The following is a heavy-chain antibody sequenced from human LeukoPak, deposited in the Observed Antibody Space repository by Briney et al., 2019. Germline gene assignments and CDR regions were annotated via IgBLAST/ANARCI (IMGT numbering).Heavy chain of an antibody. CDR1: GGSISSYY. CDR3: ARRGYSSSWYPFDY. J-gene: IGHJ4*02. Sequence: SETLSLTCTVSGGSISSYYWSWIRQPPGKGLEWIGNIYNSGTTNYNPSLKSRVTILVDTSKNQFSLKLSSVTAADTAVYYCARRGYSSSWYPFDYWGQGTLVTVSS. CDR2: IYNSGTT. D-gene: IGHD6-13*01. V-gene: IGHV4-59*08.